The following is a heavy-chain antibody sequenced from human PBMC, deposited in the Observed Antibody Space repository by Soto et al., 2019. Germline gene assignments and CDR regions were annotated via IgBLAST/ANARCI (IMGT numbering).Heavy chain of an antibody. CDR1: GGTFSSYA. D-gene: IGHD5-18*01. V-gene: IGHV1-69*13. CDR3: ARDVATKYTYSDRHLDY. J-gene: IGHJ4*02. Sequence: GASVTVSCKASGGTFSSYAISWVRQAPGQGLEWMGGIIPIFGTANYAQKFQGRVTITADESTSTAYMELSSLRSEDTAVYYCARDVATKYTYSDRHLDYWGQGTLVTVSS. CDR2: IIPIFGTA.